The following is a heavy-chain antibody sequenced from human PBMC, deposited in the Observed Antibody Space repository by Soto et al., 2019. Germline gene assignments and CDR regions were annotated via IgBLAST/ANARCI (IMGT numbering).Heavy chain of an antibody. J-gene: IGHJ1*01. CDR1: GFTFSNFD. Sequence: GGSLSLSCAASGFTFSNFDMSWVRQAPGKGLEWVSGISTSGGTTYYADSVKGRFTSSRDNSKNTLYLQMTSLRAEDTAVYYCATGTAAPAHWGQGTLVTVSS. V-gene: IGHV3-23*01. CDR2: ISTSGGTT. D-gene: IGHD6-13*01. CDR3: ATGTAAPAH.